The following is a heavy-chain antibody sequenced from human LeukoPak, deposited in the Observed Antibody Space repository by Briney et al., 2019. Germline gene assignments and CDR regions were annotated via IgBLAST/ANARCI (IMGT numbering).Heavy chain of an antibody. D-gene: IGHD5-18*01. J-gene: IGHJ5*02. CDR1: GGTFSSYA. V-gene: IGHV1-69*06. CDR2: IIPIFGTA. CDR3: ARDGYVNTAMAA. Sequence: SVKVSCKASGGTFSSYAISWVRQAPGQGLEWMGGIIPIFGTANYAQKFQGRVTITADKSTSTAYMELSSLRSEDTAVYYCARDGYVNTAMAAWGQGTLVTVSS.